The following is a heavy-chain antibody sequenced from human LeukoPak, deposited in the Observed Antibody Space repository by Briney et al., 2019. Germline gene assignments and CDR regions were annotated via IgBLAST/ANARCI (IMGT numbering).Heavy chain of an antibody. Sequence: ASVKVSCKASGYTFTDYYLHWVRQAPGHGLEWMGRISPKSGGTNYAQKFQGRVTVTRDTSISTAYMELSRLRYDDTDVYSCTRGYFYYMDVWDKGTTVTVSS. J-gene: IGHJ6*03. CDR1: GYTFTDYY. V-gene: IGHV1-2*05. CDR2: ISPKSGGT. CDR3: TRGYFYYMDV.